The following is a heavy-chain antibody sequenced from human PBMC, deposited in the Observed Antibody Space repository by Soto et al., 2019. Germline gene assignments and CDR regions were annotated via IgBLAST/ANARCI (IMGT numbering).Heavy chain of an antibody. J-gene: IGHJ6*01. CDR3: ARNGSHYDFWSGYYFGGGMDV. CDR2: INHSGST. CDR1: GGSFSGYY. D-gene: IGHD3-3*01. Sequence: QVQLQQWGAGLLKPSETLSLTCAVYGGSFSGYYWSWIRQPPGKGLEWIGEINHSGSTNYNPSLKSRVTIAVDTSKNQFSLKLSSVTAADTAVYYCARNGSHYDFWSGYYFGGGMDVW. V-gene: IGHV4-34*01.